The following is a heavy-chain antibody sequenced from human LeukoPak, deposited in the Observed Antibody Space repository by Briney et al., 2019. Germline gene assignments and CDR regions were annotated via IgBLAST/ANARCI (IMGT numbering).Heavy chain of an antibody. D-gene: IGHD3-22*01. CDR3: ARDSRYYYDSSGYWSFDY. J-gene: IGHJ4*02. Sequence: ASVKVSCKASGYTFTSYGISWVRQAPGQGLEWMGWISAYNGNTNYAQKLQGRVTMTTDTSTSTAYMELRSLRSDDTAVYYCARDSRYYYDSSGYWSFDYWGQGTLVTVSS. CDR1: GYTFTSYG. V-gene: IGHV1-18*01. CDR2: ISAYNGNT.